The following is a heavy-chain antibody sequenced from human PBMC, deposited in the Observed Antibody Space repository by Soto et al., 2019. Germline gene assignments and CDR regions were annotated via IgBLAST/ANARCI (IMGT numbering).Heavy chain of an antibody. CDR2: ISAYNGNT. V-gene: IGHV1-18*01. J-gene: IGHJ6*03. CDR3: ARGVSPYYDFWSGYYTPYMDV. Sequence: ASVKVSFKASGYTFTSYGISWVRQAPGQGLEWMGWISAYNGNTNYAQKLQGRVTMTTDTSTSTAYMELRSLRSDDTAVYYCARGVSPYYDFWSGYYTPYMDVWGKGTTVTVSS. CDR1: GYTFTSYG. D-gene: IGHD3-3*01.